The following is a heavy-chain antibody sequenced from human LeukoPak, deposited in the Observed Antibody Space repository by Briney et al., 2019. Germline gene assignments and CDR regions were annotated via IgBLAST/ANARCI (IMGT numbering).Heavy chain of an antibody. V-gene: IGHV3-30-3*01. CDR2: ISYDGSNK. CDR3: ARTLVVVMYYGMDV. D-gene: IGHD3-22*01. J-gene: IGHJ6*02. CDR1: GFTFSSYA. Sequence: GRSLRLSCAASGFTFSSYAMHWVRQAPGKGLEWVAVISYDGSNKYYADSVKGRFTISRDNSKNTPYLQMNSLRAEDTAVYYCARTLVVVMYYGMDVWGQGTTVTVSS.